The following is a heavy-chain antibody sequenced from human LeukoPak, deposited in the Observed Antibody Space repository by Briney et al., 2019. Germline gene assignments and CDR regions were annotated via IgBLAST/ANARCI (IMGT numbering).Heavy chain of an antibody. CDR3: VRWYDAFDI. J-gene: IGHJ3*02. CDR2: ISSSGSTI. CDR1: GFTFSSYE. D-gene: IGHD2-15*01. Sequence: GRSLRLSCAAFGFTFSSYEMNWVRQAPGKGLEWVSYISSSGSTIYYADSVKGRFTISRDNAKNSLYLQMNSLRAEDTAVYYCVRWYDAFDIWGQGTMVTASS. V-gene: IGHV3-48*03.